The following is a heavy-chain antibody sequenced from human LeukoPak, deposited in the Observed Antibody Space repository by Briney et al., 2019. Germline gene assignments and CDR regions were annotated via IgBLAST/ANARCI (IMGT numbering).Heavy chain of an antibody. Sequence: ASVKVSCKASGGTFSSYAISWVRQAPGQGLEWMGRIIPILGIANYAQKFQGRVTITADKSTSTAYMELSSLRSEDTAVYYCARRQCSSTSCPPETYYYGKDVWGQGTTVTVSS. V-gene: IGHV1-69*04. CDR2: IIPILGIA. D-gene: IGHD2-2*01. CDR3: ARRQCSSTSCPPETYYYGKDV. CDR1: GGTFSSYA. J-gene: IGHJ6*02.